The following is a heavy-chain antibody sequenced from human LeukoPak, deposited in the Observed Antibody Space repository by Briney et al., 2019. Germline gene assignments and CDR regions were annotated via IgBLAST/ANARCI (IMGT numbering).Heavy chain of an antibody. CDR2: INSDGSSR. J-gene: IGHJ4*02. Sequence: SGGSLRLSCAASGFTFSNYWMHWVRQAPGKGLVWVSRINSDGSSRIYADSVKGRFTISRDNAKNTLYLQMNSLRAEDTAVYYCASASSHRIAAGGDYWGQGTLVTVSS. CDR3: ASASSHRIAAGGDY. D-gene: IGHD6-13*01. V-gene: IGHV3-74*01. CDR1: GFTFSNYW.